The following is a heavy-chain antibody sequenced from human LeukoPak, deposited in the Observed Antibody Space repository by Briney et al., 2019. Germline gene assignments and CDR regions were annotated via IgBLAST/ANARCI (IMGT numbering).Heavy chain of an antibody. Sequence: GRSLRLSCAASGFTFSSYAMSWVRQAPGKGLEWVSAISGRGGSTYYADSVKGRFTISRDNSKNTLYLQMNSLRAEDTAVYYCAKSSGGIQLWYESFDYWGQGTLVTVSS. CDR2: ISGRGGST. J-gene: IGHJ4*02. D-gene: IGHD5-18*01. V-gene: IGHV3-23*01. CDR3: AKSSGGIQLWYESFDY. CDR1: GFTFSSYA.